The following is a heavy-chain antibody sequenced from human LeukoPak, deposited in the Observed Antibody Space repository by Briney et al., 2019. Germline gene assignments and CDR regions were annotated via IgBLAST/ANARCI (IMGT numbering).Heavy chain of an antibody. CDR1: GFSLTTSGVG. CDR2: IYWDDDE. V-gene: IGHV2-5*02. Sequence: SGPTLVKPTQTLTLACTFSGFSLTTSGVGVGWIRQPPGKALEWLALIYWDDDERYSPSLKSRLTITKDTSKNQVVLTITNMDPVDTATYYCAHITTVTCADYWGQGTLVTVSS. J-gene: IGHJ4*02. D-gene: IGHD4-11*01. CDR3: AHITTVTCADY.